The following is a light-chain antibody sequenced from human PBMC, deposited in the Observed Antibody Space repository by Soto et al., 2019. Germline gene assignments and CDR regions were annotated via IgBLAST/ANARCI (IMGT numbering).Light chain of an antibody. CDR2: EVS. Sequence: QSALTQPASASGSPGQSITISCTGTSSDVGGYNYVSWYQHHPGKAPKLMIFEVSNRPSGVSNRFSGSKSGNTASLTISGLQAEDEADYYCGSYAGSSNGVFGGGTKVTVL. J-gene: IGLJ2*01. V-gene: IGLV2-14*01. CDR1: SSDVGGYNY. CDR3: GSYAGSSNGV.